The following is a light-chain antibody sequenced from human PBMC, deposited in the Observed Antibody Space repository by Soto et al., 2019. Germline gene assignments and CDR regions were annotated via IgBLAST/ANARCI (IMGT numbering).Light chain of an antibody. J-gene: IGKJ1*01. Sequence: ETVMTQSPATLSVSPGERATLSCRAGQSVGSNLAWYQQKPGQAPRLLIYDAFTRATGIPGRFSGSGSGTEFTLTISSLQSEDFAVYYCQKYNNWPQTFGQGTKVDIK. CDR1: QSVGSN. CDR2: DAF. V-gene: IGKV3-15*01. CDR3: QKYNNWPQT.